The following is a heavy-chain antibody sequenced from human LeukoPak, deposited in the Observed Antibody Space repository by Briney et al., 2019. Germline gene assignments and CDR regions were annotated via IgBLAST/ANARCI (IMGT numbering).Heavy chain of an antibody. Sequence: GGSLRLSCAASGFTFSSSAMSWVRQVPGKGLEWVSGISASGGSTSYADSVRGRFTISRDNSKNTLYLQMNSLRAEDTAVYYCAKGDYYDSSGSNQDWGQGTLVTVSS. CDR3: AKGDYYDSSGSNQD. V-gene: IGHV3-23*01. J-gene: IGHJ4*02. CDR2: ISASGGST. CDR1: GFTFSSSA. D-gene: IGHD3-22*01.